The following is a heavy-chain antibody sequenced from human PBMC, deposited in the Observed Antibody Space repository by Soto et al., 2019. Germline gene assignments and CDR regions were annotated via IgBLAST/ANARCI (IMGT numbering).Heavy chain of an antibody. CDR2: ISGSGGST. V-gene: IGHV3-23*01. CDR3: AKELKYSSSWIYYYGMDV. CDR1: GFTFSSYA. D-gene: IGHD6-13*01. J-gene: IGHJ6*02. Sequence: GGSLRLSCAASGFTFSSYAMSWVRQAPGKGLEWVSAISGSGGSTYYADSVKGRFTISRDNSKNTLYLQMNSLRAEDTAVYYCAKELKYSSSWIYYYGMDVWGQGTKAPVSS.